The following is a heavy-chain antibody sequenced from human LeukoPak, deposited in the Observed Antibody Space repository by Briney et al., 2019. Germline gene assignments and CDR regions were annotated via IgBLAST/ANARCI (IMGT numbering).Heavy chain of an antibody. CDR3: ARDSQLERREDYYMDV. J-gene: IGHJ6*03. V-gene: IGHV3-7*01. Sequence: TGGSLRLSCAASGFTFSSYWMSWVRQAPGKGLEWVANIKQDGSEKYYVDSVKGRFTISRDNAKNSLYLQMNSLRAEDTAVYYCARDSQLERREDYYMDVWGKGTTVTVSS. CDR1: GFTFSSYW. D-gene: IGHD1-1*01. CDR2: IKQDGSEK.